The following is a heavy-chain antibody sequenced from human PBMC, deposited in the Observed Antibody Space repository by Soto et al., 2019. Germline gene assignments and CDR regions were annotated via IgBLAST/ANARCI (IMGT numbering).Heavy chain of an antibody. D-gene: IGHD2-2*01. J-gene: IGHJ2*01. CDR1: GGSISSYY. Sequence: LSLTCTVSGGSISSYYWSWIRQPPGKGLEWIGYIYYSGSTNYNPSLKSRVTISVDTSKNQFSLKLSSVTAADTAVYYCARDHTRDVPAAFWYFDLWGRGTLVTVSS. CDR3: ARDHTRDVPAAFWYFDL. V-gene: IGHV4-59*01. CDR2: IYYSGST.